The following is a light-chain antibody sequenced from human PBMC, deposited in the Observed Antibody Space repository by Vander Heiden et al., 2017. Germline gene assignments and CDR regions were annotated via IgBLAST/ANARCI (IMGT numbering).Light chain of an antibody. Sequence: VSGSPGQSITLSCTGTSSDIGTYNFVSWYQQHPGKAPKLLIFDVTDRPSGVSDRFSGSKSGNTASLTISGLQAEDDAVYYCSSYTSSTAVVFGGGSKLTVL. CDR2: DVT. CDR1: SSDIGTYNF. J-gene: IGLJ3*02. V-gene: IGLV2-14*03. CDR3: SSYTSSTAVV.